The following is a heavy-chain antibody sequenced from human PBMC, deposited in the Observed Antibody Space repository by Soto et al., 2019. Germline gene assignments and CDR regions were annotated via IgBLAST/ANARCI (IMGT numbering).Heavy chain of an antibody. J-gene: IGHJ6*02. D-gene: IGHD3-10*02. Sequence: PGGSLRLSCAASGFTFSGDAMNWVRQAPGKGLEWVSSISTTSTYIYYAESVKGRFTISRDNANNSLHLQMNSLRAEDTAVYYCVRDYVMDVWVQGTTVTVSS. CDR1: GFTFSGDA. CDR2: ISTTSTYI. CDR3: VRDYVMDV. V-gene: IGHV3-21*01.